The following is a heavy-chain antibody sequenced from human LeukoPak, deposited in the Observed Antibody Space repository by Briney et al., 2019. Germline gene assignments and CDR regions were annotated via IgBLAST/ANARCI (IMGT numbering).Heavy chain of an antibody. CDR1: GGSISSYY. D-gene: IGHD6-13*01. CDR3: ARQQANRRLWDH. Sequence: SETLSLTCTVSGGSISSYYWSWIRQPAGKGLEWIAYIYYSGSTKYNPSLKSRVTISVDTSKNQFSLSLSSVTPADTAVYYCARQQANRRLWDHWGQGTLVTVSS. J-gene: IGHJ4*02. V-gene: IGHV4-59*01. CDR2: IYYSGST.